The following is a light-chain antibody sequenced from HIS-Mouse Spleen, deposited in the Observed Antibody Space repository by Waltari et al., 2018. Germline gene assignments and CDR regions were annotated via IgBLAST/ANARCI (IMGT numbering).Light chain of an antibody. CDR2: DVS. Sequence: QSALTQPRSVSGSPGQSVTISCTGTSSDFGGYNYVSWYQQHPGKAPKLMIYDVSKRPSGVPDRFSGSKSGNTASLTISGLQAEDEADYYCCSYAGSYTWVFGGGTKLTVL. J-gene: IGLJ3*02. CDR3: CSYAGSYTWV. V-gene: IGLV2-11*01. CDR1: SSDFGGYNY.